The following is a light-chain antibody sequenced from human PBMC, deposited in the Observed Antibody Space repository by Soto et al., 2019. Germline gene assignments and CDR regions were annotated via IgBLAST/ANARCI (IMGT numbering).Light chain of an antibody. J-gene: IGLJ1*01. CDR1: SSDVGGYDY. Sequence: QSVLTQPPSASGTPGQRVTISCSGSSSDVGGYDYVSWYQQYPGKVPTLMIYEVNNRPSGVSSRLSGSKSGNTASLTISGLQAEDEADYYCTSYTGSSTVVFGTGTKVTVL. CDR2: EVN. CDR3: TSYTGSSTVV. V-gene: IGLV2-14*01.